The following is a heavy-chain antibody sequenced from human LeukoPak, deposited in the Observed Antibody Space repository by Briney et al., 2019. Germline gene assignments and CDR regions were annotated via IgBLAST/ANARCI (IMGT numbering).Heavy chain of an antibody. D-gene: IGHD1-26*01. V-gene: IGHV3-23*01. CDR2: ISGSGGST. J-gene: IGHJ4*02. Sequence: GGSLRLSCAASGSTFSSYAMSWVRQAPGKGLEWVSAISGSGGSTYYADSVKGRFAISRDNSKNTLYLQMNSLRAEDTAVYYCANLPDYSGSYPDYWGQGTLVTVSS. CDR3: ANLPDYSGSYPDY. CDR1: GSTFSSYA.